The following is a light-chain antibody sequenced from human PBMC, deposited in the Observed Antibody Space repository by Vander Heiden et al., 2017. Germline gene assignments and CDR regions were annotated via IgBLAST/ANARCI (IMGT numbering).Light chain of an antibody. CDR2: AAS. V-gene: IGKV1-17*01. CDR1: QGIENN. Sequence: DIHMTQSPSSLSASVGDRVTITCRASQGIENNLGWYQQKPGKAPKRVIYAASNLQSRVPSRFSGSGSGTEFTLTISSLQPEDFATYYCLQHNTFPRTFGQGTKVEI. J-gene: IGKJ1*01. CDR3: LQHNTFPRT.